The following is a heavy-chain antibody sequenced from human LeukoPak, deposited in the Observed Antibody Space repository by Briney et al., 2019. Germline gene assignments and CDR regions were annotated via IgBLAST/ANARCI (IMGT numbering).Heavy chain of an antibody. V-gene: IGHV6-1*01. J-gene: IGHJ4*02. CDR1: GDSVSTNSAG. CDR2: TYYRSKWYN. Sequence: PSQTLSLTCAISGDSVSTNSAGWHWIRQSPSRGFEWLGRTYYRSKWYNDYAVSVRSRITIDPDTSKNQFSLRLNSVTPEDTAVYYCARAMGLAAAGHRAFDFWGQGSLVTVSS. CDR3: ARAMGLAAAGHRAFDF. D-gene: IGHD6-13*01.